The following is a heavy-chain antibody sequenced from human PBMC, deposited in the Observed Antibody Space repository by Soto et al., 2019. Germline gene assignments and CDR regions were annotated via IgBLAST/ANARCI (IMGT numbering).Heavy chain of an antibody. CDR1: GGSFSGYY. CDR2: INHSGST. J-gene: IGHJ6*03. CDR3: ARVRVVPAVRYYYYYYMDV. D-gene: IGHD2-2*01. Sequence: SETLSLTCAVYGGSFSGYYWSWIRQPPGKGLEWIGEINHSGSTNYNPSLKSRVTISVDTSKNQFSLKLSSVTAADTAVYYCARVRVVPAVRYYYYYYMDVWGKGTTVTVS. V-gene: IGHV4-34*01.